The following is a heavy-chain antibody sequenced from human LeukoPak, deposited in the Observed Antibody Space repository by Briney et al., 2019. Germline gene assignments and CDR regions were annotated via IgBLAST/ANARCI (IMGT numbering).Heavy chain of an antibody. CDR1: GFTFSSYG. D-gene: IGHD3-16*01. Sequence: GGSLRLSCAASGFTFSSYGMHWVRQAPGKGLEWVAVISYDGSNKYYADSVKGRFTTSRDNPKNTLYLQMNSLRAEDTAVYYCAKGLGGGMDVWGQGTTVTVSS. CDR2: ISYDGSNK. V-gene: IGHV3-30*18. J-gene: IGHJ6*02. CDR3: AKGLGGGMDV.